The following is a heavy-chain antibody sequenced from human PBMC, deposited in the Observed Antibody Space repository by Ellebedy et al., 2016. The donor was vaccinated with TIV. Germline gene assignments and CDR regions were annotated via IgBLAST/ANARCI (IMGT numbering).Heavy chain of an antibody. CDR3: ARDEELGGYDSHYGMDV. CDR1: GGTFSSYA. CDR2: IIPIFGTA. V-gene: IGHV1-69*13. Sequence: AASVKVSCKASGGTFSSYAISWVRQAPGQGLEWMGGIIPIFGTANYAQKFQGRVTITADESTSTAYMELSSLRSENTAVYYCARDEELGGYDSHYGMDVWGQGTTVTVSS. J-gene: IGHJ6*02. D-gene: IGHD5-12*01.